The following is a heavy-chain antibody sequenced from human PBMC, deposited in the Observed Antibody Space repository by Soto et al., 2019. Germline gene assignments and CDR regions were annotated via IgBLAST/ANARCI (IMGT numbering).Heavy chain of an antibody. J-gene: IGHJ6*03. CDR3: ARDTSYGDHYYYYYMDV. CDR1: GFTFSSYG. V-gene: IGHV3-33*01. CDR2: IWYDGSNK. Sequence: PGGSLRLSCAASGFTFSSYGRHWVRQATGKGLEWVAVIWYDGSNKYYADSVKGRFTISRDNSKNTLYLQMNSLRAEDTAVYYCARDTSYGDHYYYYYMDVWGKGTTVTVS. D-gene: IGHD4-17*01.